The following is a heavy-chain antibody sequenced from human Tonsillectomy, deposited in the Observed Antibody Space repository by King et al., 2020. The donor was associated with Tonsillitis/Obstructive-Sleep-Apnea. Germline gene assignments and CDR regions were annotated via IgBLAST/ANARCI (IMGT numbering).Heavy chain of an antibody. CDR3: AKDGRRYCSGGSCSGSFDY. Sequence: VQLVESGGGVVQPGRSLRLSCAASGFTFSSYGMHWVRQAPGKGLEWVAVISYDGSNKYYADSVKGRFPISRDNSKNTLYLQMNSLRAEDTAVYYCAKDGRRYCSGGSCSGSFDYWGQGTLVTVSS. CDR1: GFTFSSYG. CDR2: ISYDGSNK. V-gene: IGHV3-30*18. D-gene: IGHD2-15*01. J-gene: IGHJ4*02.